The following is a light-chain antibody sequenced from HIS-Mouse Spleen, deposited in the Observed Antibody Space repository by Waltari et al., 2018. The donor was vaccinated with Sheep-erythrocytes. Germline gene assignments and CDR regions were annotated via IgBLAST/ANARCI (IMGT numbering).Light chain of an antibody. CDR2: GAS. CDR1: QSVSSN. J-gene: IGKJ4*01. V-gene: IGKV3-15*01. Sequence: EIVMTQPPATLSVSPGERATLSCRARQSVSSNLAWYQQKPGQDPRLLIYGASTRATGIPARFSGSGSETEFTLTISSMQSEDFAVYYCQQYNNCPLTFGGGTKVEIK. CDR3: QQYNNCPLT.